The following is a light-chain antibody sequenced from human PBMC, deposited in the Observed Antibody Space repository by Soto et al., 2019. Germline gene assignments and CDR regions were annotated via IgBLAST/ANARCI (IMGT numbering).Light chain of an antibody. CDR3: QQRSNWGGT. V-gene: IGKV3-11*01. J-gene: IGKJ1*01. Sequence: EIVLTQSPTTLSLSPGDRATLSCRASQSVSSSLAWYHQKPGQAPRLLIYDASNRATGIPARFSGSGSGIDFTLTISSLEPEDFAVYYCQQRSNWGGTFGQGTKVDIK. CDR1: QSVSSS. CDR2: DAS.